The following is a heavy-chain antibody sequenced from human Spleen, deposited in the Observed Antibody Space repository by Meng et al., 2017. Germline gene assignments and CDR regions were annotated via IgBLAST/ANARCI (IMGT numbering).Heavy chain of an antibody. D-gene: IGHD6-13*01. V-gene: IGHV1-2*02. CDR2: INPKSGVT. CDR3: ARGEDISAAGKLFGDY. Sequence: AAVKVSCKASGYTFTDYYFHWVRQARGQGLEWRGWINPKSGVTNYAQKFQGRVTMTRDASVTTVYMDLSRLRSDDTAMYYCARGEDISAAGKLFGDYWGQGTLVTVSS. J-gene: IGHJ4*02. CDR1: GYTFTDYY.